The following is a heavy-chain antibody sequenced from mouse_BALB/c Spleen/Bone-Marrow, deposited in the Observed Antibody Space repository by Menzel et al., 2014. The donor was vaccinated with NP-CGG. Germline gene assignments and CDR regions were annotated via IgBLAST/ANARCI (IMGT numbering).Heavy chain of an antibody. Sequence: EVKLVESGGGLVKPGGSLKLSCAASGFTFSSYAMSWVRQTPEKRLEWVATISSGGSYTYYPDSVKGRFTISRDNAXXTLYLQMSSLRSEDTAMYYCARHGITRLLDYWGQGPLSQSPQ. CDR3: ARHGITRLLDY. CDR1: GFTFSSYA. CDR2: ISSGGSYT. V-gene: IGHV5-9-3*01. J-gene: IGHJ2*01. D-gene: IGHD2-4*01.